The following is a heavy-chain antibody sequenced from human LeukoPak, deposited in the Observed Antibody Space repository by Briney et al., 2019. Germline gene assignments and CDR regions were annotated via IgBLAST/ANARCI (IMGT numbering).Heavy chain of an antibody. J-gene: IGHJ5*02. CDR3: ARAVGYSYGYEGNWFDP. CDR2: INPNSGGT. CDR1: GYTFTGYY. Sequence: ASVKVSCKASGYTFTGYYMRWVRQAPGQGLEWMGRINPNSGGTNYAQKFQGRVTMTRDTSISTAYMELRSLRSDDTAVYYCARAVGYSYGYEGNWFDPWGQGTLVTVSS. D-gene: IGHD5-18*01. V-gene: IGHV1-2*06.